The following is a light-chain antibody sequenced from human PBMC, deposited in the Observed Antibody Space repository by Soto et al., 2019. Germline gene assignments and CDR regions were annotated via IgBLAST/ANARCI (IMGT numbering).Light chain of an antibody. Sequence: EIVLTQSPGTLSLSPGERATLSCRASQSVSRSYLAWYQQKPGQAPRLLIYGASSRATGIPDRFSGSGSGTYFTLTISRREPEDFAVYYCQQYGSSPLTFGGGNKVEIK. J-gene: IGKJ4*01. CDR2: GAS. V-gene: IGKV3-20*01. CDR1: QSVSRSY. CDR3: QQYGSSPLT.